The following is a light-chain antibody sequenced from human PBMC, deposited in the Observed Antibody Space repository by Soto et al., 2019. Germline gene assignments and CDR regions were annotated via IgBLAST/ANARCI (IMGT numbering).Light chain of an antibody. V-gene: IGLV1-40*01. J-gene: IGLJ2*01. CDR2: GNS. CDR3: QSYDSSLSGVV. CDR1: SSNIGAGYD. Sequence: QSVLTQPPSVSGAPGQRVTISCTGSSSNIGAGYDVHWYQHLPGTAPKLLIYGNSNRPSGVPDRFSGSKSGTSASLVIIGLQAEDEADYYCQSYDSSLSGVVFGGGTKLTVL.